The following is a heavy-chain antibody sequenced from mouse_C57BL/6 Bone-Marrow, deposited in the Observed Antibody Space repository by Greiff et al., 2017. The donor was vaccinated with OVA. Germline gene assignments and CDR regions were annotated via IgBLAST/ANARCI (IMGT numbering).Heavy chain of an antibody. J-gene: IGHJ2*01. CDR2: IDPENGDT. CDR3: TSYYYGSSRDY. V-gene: IGHV14-4*01. D-gene: IGHD1-1*01. Sequence: EVKLKQSGAELVRPGASVKLSCTASGFNIKDDYMHWVKQRPEQGLEWIGWIDPENGDTEYASKFQGKATITADTSSNTAYLQLSSLTSEDTAVYYCTSYYYGSSRDYWGQGTTLTVSS. CDR1: GFNIKDDY.